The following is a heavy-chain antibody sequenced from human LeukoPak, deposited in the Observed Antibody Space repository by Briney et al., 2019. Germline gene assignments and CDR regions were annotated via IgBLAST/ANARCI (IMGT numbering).Heavy chain of an antibody. CDR1: GFTFSTYN. CDR3: ARPADSGSFSNGFEI. CDR2: INTVSTST. D-gene: IGHD3-10*01. Sequence: PGGSLRLSCEASGFTFSTYNLNWVRQTPGKGLEWVSYINTVSTSTYYADSVKGRFTISRDNANNTLFLQMNSLRAEDTAVYYCARPADSGSFSNGFEIWGQGTMVTVSS. J-gene: IGHJ3*02. V-gene: IGHV3-21*01.